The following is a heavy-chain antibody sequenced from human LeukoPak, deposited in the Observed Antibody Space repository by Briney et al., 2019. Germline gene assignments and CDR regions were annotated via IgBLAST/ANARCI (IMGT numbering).Heavy chain of an antibody. V-gene: IGHV3-53*01. CDR1: GFTVSNFY. CDR2: IYKDDSS. D-gene: IGHD6-13*01. CDR3: AREPSFRYSSTGYFDY. J-gene: IGHJ4*02. Sequence: SGGSLRLSCAASGFTVSNFYMSWVRQAPEKGLEWVSLIYKDDSSYYADSVKGRFTISRDNSKNTLHLQMNSLRAEDTAVYYCAREPSFRYSSTGYFDYWGQGTLVTVSS.